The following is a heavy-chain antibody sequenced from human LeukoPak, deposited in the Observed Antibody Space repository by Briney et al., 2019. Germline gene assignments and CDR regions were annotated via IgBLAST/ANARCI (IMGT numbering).Heavy chain of an antibody. Sequence: PGGSLRLSCVASGFTVNSNYMFWVRQAPGKGLEWVSVIYSGGSTYYADSVKGRLTISRDNSKNTVYLQMNSLRVEDTAVYYCARASGGQDWYFDLWGRGTLVTVSS. J-gene: IGHJ2*01. D-gene: IGHD2-15*01. CDR3: ARASGGQDWYFDL. CDR1: GFTVNSNY. CDR2: IYSGGST. V-gene: IGHV3-66*01.